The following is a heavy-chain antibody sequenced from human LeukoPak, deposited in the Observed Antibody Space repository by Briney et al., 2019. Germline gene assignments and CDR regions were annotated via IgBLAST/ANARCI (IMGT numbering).Heavy chain of an antibody. CDR3: ATPRVWYSGGKTSGSRFDY. J-gene: IGHJ4*02. CDR2: FAAGGGER. CDR1: GYILSELS. Sequence: GASVKVSRNFSGYILSELSIRWVRQTWAKGLEWMGGFAAGGGERIYAQKFQGRVSLTEDTQTETAYMELSSLTSEDTAVYDCATPRVWYSGGKTSGSRFDYWGQGTLVTVSS. D-gene: IGHD1-26*01. V-gene: IGHV1-24*01.